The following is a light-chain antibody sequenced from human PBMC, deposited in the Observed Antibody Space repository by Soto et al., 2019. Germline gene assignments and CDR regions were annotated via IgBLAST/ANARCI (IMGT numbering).Light chain of an antibody. J-gene: IGKJ4*01. Sequence: EIVLTQSPATLSLSPGERATLSCRASQSVSSYLAWYQQKPGQAPRLLIYDASNRATGIPARFSGSGSGTDFTLTISSLGPEDFAVYCCQQRSNWPSTIGGGTKVEIK. CDR3: QQRSNWPST. V-gene: IGKV3-11*01. CDR1: QSVSSY. CDR2: DAS.